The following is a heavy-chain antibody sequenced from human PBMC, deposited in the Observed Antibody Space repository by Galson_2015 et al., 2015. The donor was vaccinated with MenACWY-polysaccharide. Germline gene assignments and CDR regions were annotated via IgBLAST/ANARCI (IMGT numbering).Heavy chain of an antibody. V-gene: IGHV4-4*02. CDR1: GASISRSDW. CDR2: ISHGGST. J-gene: IGHJ4*02. CDR3: ARKFDS. Sequence: SETLSLTCAVSGASISRSDWWSWVRQPPGKGLEWIGEISHGGSTNYNPSLKSRVTLSLDKSKNQFSLKMSSVTAADTAVYYCARKFDSWGPGILVTVPS.